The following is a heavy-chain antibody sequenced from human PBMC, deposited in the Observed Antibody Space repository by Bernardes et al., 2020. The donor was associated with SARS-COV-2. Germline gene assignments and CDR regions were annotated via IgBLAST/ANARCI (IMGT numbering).Heavy chain of an antibody. CDR2: ISYDGSNN. CDR1: GFTFSSYG. D-gene: IGHD3-3*01. CDR3: AKDRKYYDFWSGYFLSDDTYYYYYGMDV. Sequence: SRLLSCPASGFTFSSYGMNWVRQAPGKGLEWVAVISYDGSNNYYADSVKGRFTISRDNSKNTLYLQMNSLRAEDTAVYYCAKDRKYYDFWSGYFLSDDTYYYYYGMDVWGQGTTVTVSS. V-gene: IGHV3-30*18. J-gene: IGHJ6*02.